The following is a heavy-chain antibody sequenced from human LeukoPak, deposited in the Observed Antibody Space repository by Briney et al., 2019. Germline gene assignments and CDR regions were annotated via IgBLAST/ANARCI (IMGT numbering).Heavy chain of an antibody. CDR2: RSPHSGNT. CDR1: RYTFTRYD. CDR3: ARGPPPYCSGDSCYSFLYFHH. J-gene: IGHJ1*01. V-gene: IGHV1-8*01. Sequence: AVQVTFQSCRYTFTRYDINGVRQPTGQGREGIGWRSPHSGNTGYAQKFQGRVTMTRDTSISTAYLELTTLRSDDTAVYYCARGPPPYCSGDSCYSFLYFHHWGQGTLVTVSS. D-gene: IGHD2-15*01.